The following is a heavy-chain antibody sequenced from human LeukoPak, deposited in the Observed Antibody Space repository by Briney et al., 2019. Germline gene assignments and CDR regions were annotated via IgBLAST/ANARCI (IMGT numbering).Heavy chain of an antibody. Sequence: SETLSLTCTVSGGSISSYYWSWIRQPPGKGLEWIGYIYYSGSTNYNPSLKSRVTISVDTSKNQFSPKLSSVTAADTAVYYCAREKYYYDSSGSPNWFDPWGQGTLVTVSS. V-gene: IGHV4-59*01. D-gene: IGHD3-22*01. CDR3: AREKYYYDSSGSPNWFDP. CDR2: IYYSGST. J-gene: IGHJ5*02. CDR1: GGSISSYY.